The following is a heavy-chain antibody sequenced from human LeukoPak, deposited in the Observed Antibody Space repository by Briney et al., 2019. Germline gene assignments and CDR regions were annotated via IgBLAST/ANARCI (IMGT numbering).Heavy chain of an antibody. CDR2: ISGSGENI. J-gene: IGHJ4*02. Sequence: GGSLRLSCAASGFTFSAYSMTWVRQAPGKGPEWVSTISGSGENIYFADSMKGRFTISRDNSKDTLYLEMNSLRAEDTAVYYCAKDRFYDSGTYNPFDHWGQGTLVTVSS. CDR1: GFTFSAYS. CDR3: AKDRFYDSGTYNPFDH. V-gene: IGHV3-23*01. D-gene: IGHD3-10*01.